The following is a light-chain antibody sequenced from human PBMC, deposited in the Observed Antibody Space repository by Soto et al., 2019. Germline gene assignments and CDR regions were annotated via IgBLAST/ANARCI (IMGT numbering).Light chain of an antibody. CDR1: QSVPTNY. Sequence: EIVLTQSPGTLSVSPGATATLSCRASQSVPTNYLAWYQQKPGQAPSLLIYGASRRATGIPDRFRGSGSGTEFTLTITLEPEDFAVDYCQQYGGSPLTFGGGTKVEI. J-gene: IGKJ4*01. V-gene: IGKV3-20*01. CDR2: GAS. CDR3: QQYGGSPLT.